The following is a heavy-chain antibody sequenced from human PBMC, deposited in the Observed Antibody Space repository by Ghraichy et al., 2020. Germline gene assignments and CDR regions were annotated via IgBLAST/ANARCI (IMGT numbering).Heavy chain of an antibody. V-gene: IGHV3-23*01. CDR2: ISGSGGST. J-gene: IGHJ4*02. Sequence: GVLRLSCAASGFTFSSYAMSWVRQAPGKGLEWVSAISGSGGSTYYADSVKGRFTISRDNSKNTLYLQMNSLRPEDTAVYYCARVPAFIAARPYFDYWGQGTLVTVSS. CDR3: ARVPAFIAARPYFDY. CDR1: GFTFSSYA. D-gene: IGHD6-6*01.